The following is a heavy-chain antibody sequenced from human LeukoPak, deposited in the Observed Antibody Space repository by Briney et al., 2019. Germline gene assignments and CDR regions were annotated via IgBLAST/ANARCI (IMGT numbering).Heavy chain of an antibody. Sequence: ASVKVSCKASGYTFTSYGISWVRQAPGQGLEWMGWISAYNGNTNYAQKLQGRVTMTTDTSTSTAYMELRSLRSDDTAVYYCARDYVSVSYYYDSSGYYYEDYWGQGTLVTVPS. CDR3: ARDYVSVSYYYDSSGYYYEDY. V-gene: IGHV1-18*01. J-gene: IGHJ4*02. CDR1: GYTFTSYG. D-gene: IGHD3-22*01. CDR2: ISAYNGNT.